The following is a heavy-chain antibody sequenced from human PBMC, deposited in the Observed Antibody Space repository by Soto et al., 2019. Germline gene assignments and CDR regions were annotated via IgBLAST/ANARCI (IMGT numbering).Heavy chain of an antibody. CDR1: GYTFTSYY. J-gene: IGHJ3*02. V-gene: IGHV1-46*01. Sequence: QVQLVQSGAEVKKPGASVKVSCKASGYTFTSYYMHWVRQAPGQGLEWMGIINPSGGSTSYAQKFQGRVTMTRDTSTSTVYMELSSLRSEDTAVYYCARDSLGGSYLGVAFDIWGQGTMVTVSS. CDR3: ARDSLGGSYLGVAFDI. CDR2: INPSGGST. D-gene: IGHD1-26*01.